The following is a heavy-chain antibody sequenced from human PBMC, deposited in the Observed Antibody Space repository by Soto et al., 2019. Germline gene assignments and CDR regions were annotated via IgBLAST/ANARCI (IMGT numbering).Heavy chain of an antibody. D-gene: IGHD5-12*01. J-gene: IGHJ5*02. V-gene: IGHV3-7*03. CDR1: GFTFSSYW. Sequence: SLRLSCAASGFTFSSYWMSWVRQAPGKGLEWVANIKQDGREKYYVDSVKGRFTISRDNAKNTLYLQINSLRAEDTAVYYCAKWLRFGFDPWGQGTLVTVSS. CDR3: AKWLRFGFDP. CDR2: IKQDGREK.